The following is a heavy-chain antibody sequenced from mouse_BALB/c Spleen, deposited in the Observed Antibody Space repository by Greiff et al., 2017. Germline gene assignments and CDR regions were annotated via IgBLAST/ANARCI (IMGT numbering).Heavy chain of an antibody. CDR2: IDPANGNT. CDR3: ARGPYYYGSSWFAY. D-gene: IGHD1-1*01. Sequence: VQLQQSGAELVKPGASVKLSCTASGFNIKDTYMHWVKQRPEQGLEWIGRIDPANGNTKYDPKFQGKATITADTSSNTAYLQLSSLTSEDTAVYYCARGPYYYGSSWFAYWGQGTLVTVSA. V-gene: IGHV14-3*02. CDR1: GFNIKDTY. J-gene: IGHJ3*01.